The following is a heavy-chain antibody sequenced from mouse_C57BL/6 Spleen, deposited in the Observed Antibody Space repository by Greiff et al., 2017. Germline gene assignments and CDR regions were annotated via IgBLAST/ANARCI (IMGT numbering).Heavy chain of an antibody. J-gene: IGHJ2*01. CDR2: IYPGDGDT. V-gene: IGHV1-82*01. CDR1: GYAFSSSW. CDR3: AGGSGYLYYLDY. D-gene: IGHD3-2*02. Sequence: QVQLQQSGPELVKPGASVKISCKASGYAFSSSWMNWVKQRPGKGLEWIGRIYPGDGDTNYNGKFKGKATLTADKSTSTAYMQLSSLTSEDSAVYFCAGGSGYLYYLDYWGQGTTLTVSS.